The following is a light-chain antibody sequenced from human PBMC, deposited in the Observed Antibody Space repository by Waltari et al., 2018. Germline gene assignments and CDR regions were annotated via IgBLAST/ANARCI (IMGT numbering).Light chain of an antibody. Sequence: SYVLTQPPSVSVAPGQTAKIPCGGPDIETTRVHWYKQRPGQAPVLVMYDDTYRPSGIPARFSGSNSGNTATLTISRVEAGDEGDYYCQVWDSGADRVVFGGGTDLTVL. CDR3: QVWDSGADRVV. V-gene: IGLV3-21*02. CDR2: DDT. J-gene: IGLJ2*01. CDR1: DIETTR.